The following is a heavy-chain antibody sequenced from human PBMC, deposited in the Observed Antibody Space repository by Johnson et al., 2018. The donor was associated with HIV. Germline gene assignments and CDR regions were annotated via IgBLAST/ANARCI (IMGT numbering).Heavy chain of an antibody. V-gene: IGHV3-30*04. J-gene: IGHJ3*02. Sequence: QVQLVESGGGVVQPGRSLRLSCAASGFTFSNYAMHWVRQAPGKGLEWVAVISYDGSNKYYGDSVKGRLTISRDNSKNTLYLQMNSLRAEDTAVYYCTYSSYWSPGAFDIWGQGTMVTVSS. CDR1: GFTFSNYA. CDR3: TYSSYWSPGAFDI. CDR2: ISYDGSNK. D-gene: IGHD3-22*01.